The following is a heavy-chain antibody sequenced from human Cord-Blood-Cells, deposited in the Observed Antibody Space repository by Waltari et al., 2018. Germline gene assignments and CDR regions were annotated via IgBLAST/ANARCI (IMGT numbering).Heavy chain of an antibody. V-gene: IGHV3-53*01. CDR1: GFTVSSNY. J-gene: IGHJ6*02. CDR3: ARSYSNYYYYGMDV. CDR2: IYSGGST. Sequence: EVQLVESGGGLIQHGGSLRLSCAASGFTVSSNYMSWVRQAPGKGLEWVSVIYSGGSTYYADSVKGRFTISRDNSKNTLYLQMNSLRAEDTAVYYCARSYSNYYYYGMDVWGQGTTVTVSS. D-gene: IGHD4-4*01.